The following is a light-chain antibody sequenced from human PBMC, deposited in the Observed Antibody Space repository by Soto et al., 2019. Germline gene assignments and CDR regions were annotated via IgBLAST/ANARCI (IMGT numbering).Light chain of an antibody. Sequence: QSALTQPRSVSGSPGQSVTISCTGTSNDVGGYNYVSWYQQHPGKAPKLLISDVNKRPSGVPDRFSGSKSGNTASLIISGLPGEDGGDYYCCSYSGRSPLVFGGGTKVTVL. J-gene: IGLJ3*02. V-gene: IGLV2-11*01. CDR2: DVN. CDR1: SNDVGGYNY. CDR3: CSYSGRSPLV.